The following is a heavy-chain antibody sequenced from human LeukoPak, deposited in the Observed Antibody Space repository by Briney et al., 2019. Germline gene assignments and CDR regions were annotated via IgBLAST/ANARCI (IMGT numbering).Heavy chain of an antibody. CDR3: ARDTSDTAMVFDY. V-gene: IGHV3-30*04. CDR2: ISYDGSNK. Sequence: GGSLRLPCAASGFTFSSYAMHWVRQAPGKGLEWVAVISYDGSNKYYADSVKGRFTISRDNSKNTLYLQMNSLRAEDTAVYYCARDTSDTAMVFDYWGQGTLVTVSS. CDR1: GFTFSSYA. D-gene: IGHD5-18*01. J-gene: IGHJ4*02.